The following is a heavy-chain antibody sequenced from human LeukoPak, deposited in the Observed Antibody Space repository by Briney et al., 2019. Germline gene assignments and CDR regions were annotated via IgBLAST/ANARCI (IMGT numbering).Heavy chain of an antibody. CDR3: ATDSRDFWYDY. J-gene: IGHJ4*02. CDR2: IKSKTDGGTT. CDR1: GFTFSNAW. V-gene: IGHV3-15*01. Sequence: KSGGSLRLSCAASGFTFSNAWMSWVRQAPGKGLEWVGRIKSKTDGGTTDYAAPVKGRFTISRDDSKNTLYLQMNSLKTEDTAVYYCATDSRDFWYDYWGQGTLVTVSS. D-gene: IGHD3-3*01.